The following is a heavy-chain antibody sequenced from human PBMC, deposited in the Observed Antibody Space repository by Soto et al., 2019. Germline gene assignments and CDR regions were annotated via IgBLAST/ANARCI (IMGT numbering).Heavy chain of an antibody. Sequence: PAGSLRLSSAASGFTFSSYAMSLVLQAPGKGLEWVSAISGSGGSTYYADSVKGRFTISRDNSKNTLYLQMNSLRAEDTAVYYCAKDRYYYGSGSYYKPNWFDPWGQGTLVTVSS. D-gene: IGHD3-10*01. V-gene: IGHV3-23*01. CDR1: GFTFSSYA. J-gene: IGHJ5*02. CDR3: AKDRYYYGSGSYYKPNWFDP. CDR2: ISGSGGST.